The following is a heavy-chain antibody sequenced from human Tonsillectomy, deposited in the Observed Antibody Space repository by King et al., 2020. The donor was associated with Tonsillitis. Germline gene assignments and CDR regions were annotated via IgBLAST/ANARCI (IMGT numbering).Heavy chain of an antibody. D-gene: IGHD4-23*01. V-gene: IGHV3-33*01. J-gene: IGHJ4*02. CDR1: GFTFSSYG. CDR2: IWYDGSNK. Sequence: VQLVESGGGVVQPGRSLRLSCAASGFTFSSYGMHWVRQAPGQGLEWVAVIWYDGSNKYSAESVKGRFTISRDNSKNTLYLQMNSLRAEDTAVYYCARAPGGGNYFDYWGQGTLVTVSS. CDR3: ARAPGGGNYFDY.